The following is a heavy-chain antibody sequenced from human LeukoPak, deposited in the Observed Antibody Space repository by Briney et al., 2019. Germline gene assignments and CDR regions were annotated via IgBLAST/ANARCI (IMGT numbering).Heavy chain of an antibody. CDR1: GFIFSTYW. Sequence: GGSLRLSCAASGFIFSTYWMSWVRQAPGKGLEWVANIKQDGSEKYYVDSVKGRFTISRDNAKNSLYLQMNSLRAEDTAVYYCARDGWQQQLVRYYYYYMDVWGKGTTVTVSS. V-gene: IGHV3-7*01. CDR3: ARDGWQQQLVRYYYYYMDV. CDR2: IKQDGSEK. J-gene: IGHJ6*03. D-gene: IGHD6-13*01.